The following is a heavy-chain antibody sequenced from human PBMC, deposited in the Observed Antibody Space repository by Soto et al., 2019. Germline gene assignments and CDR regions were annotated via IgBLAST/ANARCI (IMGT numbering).Heavy chain of an antibody. CDR1: GFIFEDYA. CDR2: ITSKRYGGTT. D-gene: IGHD2-8*02. CDR3: TRMPPNKYCTRGTCSAFDI. Sequence: EVQLVESGGGLVQPGRSLRLSCTASGFIFEDYALMWFRQAPGKGLEWVGLITSKRYGGTTDLAASVKGRFLISRDDSNSIAYLQMSSLHTEDTAFYSCTRMPPNKYCTRGTCSAFDIWGQGTLVTVSS. J-gene: IGHJ3*02. V-gene: IGHV3-49*03.